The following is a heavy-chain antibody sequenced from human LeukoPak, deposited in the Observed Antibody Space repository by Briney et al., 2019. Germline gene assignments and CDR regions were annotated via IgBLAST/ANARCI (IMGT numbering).Heavy chain of an antibody. J-gene: IGHJ4*02. D-gene: IGHD6-19*01. CDR2: IYSGGGT. V-gene: IGHV3-53*01. CDR1: GFTVSSNY. CDR3: ARDASSGWRHDY. Sequence: GGSLRLSCAASGFTVSSNYMSWVRQAPGKGLEWVSVIYSGGGTYYADSVKGRFTISRDNSENTLYLEMNSLRAEDTAVYYCARDASSGWRHDYWGQGTLVTVSS.